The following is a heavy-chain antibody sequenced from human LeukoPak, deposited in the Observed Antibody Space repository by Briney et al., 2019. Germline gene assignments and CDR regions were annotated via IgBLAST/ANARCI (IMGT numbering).Heavy chain of an antibody. J-gene: IGHJ6*02. CDR3: ARDDIVVVPAAMGHYYYGMDV. V-gene: IGHV3-21*01. Sequence: GGSLRLPCAASGFTFSSYAMSWVRQAPGKGLEWVSSISSSSSYIYYADSVKGRFTISRDNAKNSLYLQMNSLRAEDTAVYYCARDDIVVVPAAMGHYYYGMDVWGQGTTVTVSS. CDR1: GFTFSSYA. D-gene: IGHD2-2*01. CDR2: ISSSSSYI.